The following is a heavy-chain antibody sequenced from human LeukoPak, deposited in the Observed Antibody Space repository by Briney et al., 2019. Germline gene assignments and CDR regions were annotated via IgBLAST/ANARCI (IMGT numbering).Heavy chain of an antibody. Sequence: GGSIKLSCAASGFMFNRFAMSWVRQAPGKGLGWVSTFSGSGSRTSYADSVKGRFSISRDNSKNTPYLQMKSLRAEDTAVYYCAKSALAAGVAHYYDSSGSFDYWGQGTLVTVSS. CDR3: AKSALAAGVAHYYDSSGSFDY. CDR1: GFMFNRFA. J-gene: IGHJ4*02. D-gene: IGHD3-22*01. CDR2: FSGSGSRT. V-gene: IGHV3-23*01.